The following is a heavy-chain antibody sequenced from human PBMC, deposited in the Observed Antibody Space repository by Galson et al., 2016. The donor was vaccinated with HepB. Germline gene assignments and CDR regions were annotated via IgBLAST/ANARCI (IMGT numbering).Heavy chain of an antibody. CDR2: ISYDGTNT. CDR3: AKDAILGCGRDCYVDY. D-gene: IGHD2-21*02. J-gene: IGHJ4*02. V-gene: IGHV3-30*18. Sequence: SLRLSCAASEFGFRSYGMHWVRQAPGKGLEWVAGISYDGTNTYYADSVKGRFTISRDNSKNTLYLQMNSLRAEDTAVYFCAKDAILGCGRDCYVDYWGQGTLVTVSS. CDR1: EFGFRSYG.